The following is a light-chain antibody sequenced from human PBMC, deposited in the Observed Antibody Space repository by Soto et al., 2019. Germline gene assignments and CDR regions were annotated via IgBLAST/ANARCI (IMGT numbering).Light chain of an antibody. CDR1: QNIRSR. V-gene: IGKV1-5*01. J-gene: IGKJ1*01. Sequence: DFEMTQSPSILSGSVGDRVTMTCRASQNIRSRLAWFQQKPGKAPKLLIYDASSLESGVPQRFSGSGSGTEFTLTISSLQTDDFSTYYCQQYHSYWTFGQGTKVDIK. CDR3: QQYHSYWT. CDR2: DAS.